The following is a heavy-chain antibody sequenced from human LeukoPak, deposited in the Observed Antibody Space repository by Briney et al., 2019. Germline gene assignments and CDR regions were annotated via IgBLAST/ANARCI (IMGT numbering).Heavy chain of an antibody. V-gene: IGHV1-69*06. Sequence: SVKVSCKASGGTFSSYAISWVRQAPGQGLEWMGGIIPIFGTANYAQKFQGRATITADKSTSTAYMELSSLRSEDTAVYYCARGGSVDDYGDTLPLYYFDYWGQGTLVTVSS. J-gene: IGHJ4*02. D-gene: IGHD4-17*01. CDR1: GGTFSSYA. CDR3: ARGGSVDDYGDTLPLYYFDY. CDR2: IIPIFGTA.